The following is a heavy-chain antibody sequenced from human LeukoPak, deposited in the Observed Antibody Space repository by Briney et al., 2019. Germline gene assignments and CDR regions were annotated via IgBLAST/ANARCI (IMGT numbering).Heavy chain of an antibody. CDR2: ISSSSSYI. D-gene: IGHD3-16*01. Sequence: GGSLRLSCAASGFTFSSYSMNWVRQAPGKGLEWVSPISSSSSYIYYADSVKGRFTVSRDNAKNSLYLQMNSLRAEDTAVYYRAGGVLGTFDYWGQGTLVTVSS. CDR1: GFTFSSYS. CDR3: AGGVLGTFDY. J-gene: IGHJ4*02. V-gene: IGHV3-21*01.